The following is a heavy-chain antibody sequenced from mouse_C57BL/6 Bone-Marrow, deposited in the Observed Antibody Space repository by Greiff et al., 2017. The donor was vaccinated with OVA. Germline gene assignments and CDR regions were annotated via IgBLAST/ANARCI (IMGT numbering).Heavy chain of an antibody. CDR2: IRNKANGYTT. V-gene: IGHV7-3*01. J-gene: IGHJ1*03. Sequence: EVKLMESGGGLVQPGGSLSLSCAASGFTFTDYYMSWVRQPPGKALEWLGFIRNKANGYTTEYSASVKGRFTISRDNSQSILYLQMYALRAEDSATSYCASLIYYGTWYFDVWGTGTTVTVSS. CDR1: GFTFTDYY. CDR3: ASLIYYGTWYFDV. D-gene: IGHD2-1*01.